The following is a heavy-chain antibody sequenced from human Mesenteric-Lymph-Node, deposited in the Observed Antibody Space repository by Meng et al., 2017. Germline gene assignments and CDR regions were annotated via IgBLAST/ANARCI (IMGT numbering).Heavy chain of an antibody. D-gene: IGHD6-19*01. V-gene: IGHV4-39*01. CDR1: GGSISSSSYY. CDR2: IYYSGST. Sequence: QLQLQDSGPGLVKPSETLSLTCTVSGGSISSSSYYWGWIRQPPGKGLEWIGSIYYSGSTYYNPSLKSRVTISVDTSKNQFSLKLSSVTAADTAVYYCARIAVAGTFDYWGQGTLVTVSS. CDR3: ARIAVAGTFDY. J-gene: IGHJ4*02.